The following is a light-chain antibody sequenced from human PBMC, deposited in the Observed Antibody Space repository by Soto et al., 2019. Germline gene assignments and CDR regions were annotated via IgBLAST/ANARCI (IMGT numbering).Light chain of an antibody. V-gene: IGKV3-15*01. CDR2: GAS. CDR1: QSVSSK. CDR3: QQYDDWPPQRT. J-gene: IGKJ4*01. Sequence: EIVMTQSPATLSVSVGERATLSCRASQSVSSKLAWYQQKLGQAPRLLIYGASTRATGIPARFSGSGSGTEFTLTISSLQSEDFAVYYCQQYDDWPPQRTFGGGTKVEIK.